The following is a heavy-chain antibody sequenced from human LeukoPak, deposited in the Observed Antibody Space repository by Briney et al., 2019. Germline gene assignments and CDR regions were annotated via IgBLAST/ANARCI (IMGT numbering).Heavy chain of an antibody. D-gene: IGHD6-19*01. CDR3: ARDRPYSRGWYNWFDP. V-gene: IGHV3-30*04. CDR1: GFTFSSYA. CDR2: ISYDGSNK. Sequence: GGSLRLSCAASGFTFSSYAMHWVRQAPGKGLEWVAVISYDGSNKYYADSVKGRFTISRDNSKNTLYLQMNSLRAEDTAVYYCARDRPYSRGWYNWFDPWGQGTLVTVSS. J-gene: IGHJ5*02.